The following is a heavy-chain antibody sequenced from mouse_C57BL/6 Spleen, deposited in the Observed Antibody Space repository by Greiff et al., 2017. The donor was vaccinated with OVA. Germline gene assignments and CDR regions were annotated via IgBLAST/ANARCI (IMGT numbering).Heavy chain of an antibody. Sequence: ESGPGLVKPSQSLSLTCSVTGYSITSGYYWNWIRQFPGNKLEWMGYISYDGSNNYNPSLKNRISITRDTSKNQFFLKLNSVTTEDTATYYCARRGYYGNYGFAYWGQGTLVTVSA. V-gene: IGHV3-6*01. CDR1: GYSITSGYY. D-gene: IGHD2-1*01. CDR3: ARRGYYGNYGFAY. J-gene: IGHJ3*01. CDR2: ISYDGSN.